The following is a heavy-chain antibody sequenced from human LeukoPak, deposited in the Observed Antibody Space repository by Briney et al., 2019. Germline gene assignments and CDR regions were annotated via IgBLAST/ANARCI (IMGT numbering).Heavy chain of an antibody. CDR1: GGSISSYY. J-gene: IGHJ3*02. CDR2: IYYSGST. CDR3: ARDLGRYDAFDI. Sequence: SSETLSLNCTVSGGSISSYYWSWIRQPPGKGLEWIGYIYYSGSTNYNPSLKSRVTISVDTSKNQFSLKLSSVTAADTAVYYCARDLGRYDAFDIWGQGTMVTVSS. V-gene: IGHV4-59*01.